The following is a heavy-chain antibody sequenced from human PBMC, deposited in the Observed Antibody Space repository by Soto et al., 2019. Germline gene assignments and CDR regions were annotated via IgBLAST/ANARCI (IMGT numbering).Heavy chain of an antibody. Sequence: EVQLLESGGGLVQPGGSLRLSCAASGFTFSSYAMSWVRQAPGKGLEWVSAISGSGGSTYYADSVKGRFTISRDNSKNTLYLQMNSLRAEDTAVYYCAKDIGTYYDFWSGYSVGMDVWGQGTTVTVSS. CDR2: ISGSGGST. CDR3: AKDIGTYYDFWSGYSVGMDV. J-gene: IGHJ6*02. V-gene: IGHV3-23*01. CDR1: GFTFSSYA. D-gene: IGHD3-3*01.